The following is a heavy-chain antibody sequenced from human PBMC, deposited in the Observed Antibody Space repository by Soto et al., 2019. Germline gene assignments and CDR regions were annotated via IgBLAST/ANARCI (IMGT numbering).Heavy chain of an antibody. CDR1: GGSISSGGYY. Sequence: SETLSLTCTVSGGSISSGGYYWSWIRQHPGKGLEWIGYIYYSGSTYYNPSLKSRVTISVDTSKNQFSLKLSSVTAADTAVYYCARGRLTGDAFDIWGQGTMVTVSS. CDR3: ARGRLTGDAFDI. V-gene: IGHV4-31*03. D-gene: IGHD7-27*01. J-gene: IGHJ3*02. CDR2: IYYSGST.